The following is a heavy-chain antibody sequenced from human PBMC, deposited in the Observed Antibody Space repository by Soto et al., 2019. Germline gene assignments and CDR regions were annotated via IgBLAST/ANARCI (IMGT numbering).Heavy chain of an antibody. CDR1: GSTFTDYA. CDR3: ARESRRMWTPDF. D-gene: IGHD2-15*01. J-gene: IGHJ4*02. Sequence: ASVKVSCKTSGSTFTDYAIHWVRQAPGQGLEWLGWIATGNGNTKFSQNFQGRVSITRDTSATTAYVGLTSLRSEDTAVYYCARESRRMWTPDFWGQGTLVTVSS. CDR2: IATGNGNT. V-gene: IGHV1-3*04.